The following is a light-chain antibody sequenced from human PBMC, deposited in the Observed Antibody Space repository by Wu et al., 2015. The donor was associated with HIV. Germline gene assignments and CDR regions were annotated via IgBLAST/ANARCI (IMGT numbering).Light chain of an antibody. CDR3: QQRSNWPPIT. Sequence: VMLMQSPGTLSLSPGERATLSCRASQSVSSYLAWYQQKPGQAPRLLIYDASNRATDIPARFSGSGSGTDFTLIISSLEPEDFAVYYCQQRSNWPPITFGQGTRLEIK. V-gene: IGKV3-11*01. CDR1: QSVSSY. CDR2: DAS. J-gene: IGKJ5*01.